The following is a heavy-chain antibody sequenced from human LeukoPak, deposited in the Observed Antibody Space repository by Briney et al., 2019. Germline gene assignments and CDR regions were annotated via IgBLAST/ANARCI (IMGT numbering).Heavy chain of an antibody. D-gene: IGHD6-13*01. J-gene: IGHJ4*02. CDR1: GFTFSSYG. CDR3: AKELTTSSGYLHYFDY. CDR2: IRYDGSNK. Sequence: GGPLRLSRAASGFTFSSYGMHWVRQAPGKGLEWVAFIRYDGSNKYYADSVKGRFTISRDNSKNTLYLQMNSLRAEDTAVYYCAKELTTSSGYLHYFDYWGQGTLVNVSS. V-gene: IGHV3-30*02.